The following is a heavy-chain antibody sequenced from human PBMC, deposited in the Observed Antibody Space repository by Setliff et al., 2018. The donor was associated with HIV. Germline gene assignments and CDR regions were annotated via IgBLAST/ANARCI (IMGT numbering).Heavy chain of an antibody. CDR3: AKVGA. CDR1: GFTFSNYE. J-gene: IGHJ4*02. V-gene: IGHV3-48*03. Sequence: GGSLRLSCAASGFTFSNYEINWVRQAPGKGLEWVSYISSSDTTIYYADSVKGRFTISRDNAKNSLYLQMNSLRAEDTAVYYCAKVGAWGQGTLVTVSS. CDR2: ISSSDTTI.